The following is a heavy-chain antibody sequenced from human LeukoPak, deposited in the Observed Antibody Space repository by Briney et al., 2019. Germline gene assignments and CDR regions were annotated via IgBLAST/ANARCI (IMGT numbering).Heavy chain of an antibody. J-gene: IGHJ6*02. CDR2: ISKSSTNI. CDR1: GLTFSDSY. CDR3: ARDRGEGIAPSMDV. D-gene: IGHD6-13*01. V-gene: IGHV3-11*01. Sequence: GGSLRLSCVASGLTFSDSYMTWIRQAPGKGLEWISYISKSSTNIYYADSVKGRFTISRDNAKNSLFLQMNSLRAEDTGVYYCARDRGEGIAPSMDVWGQGTTVTV.